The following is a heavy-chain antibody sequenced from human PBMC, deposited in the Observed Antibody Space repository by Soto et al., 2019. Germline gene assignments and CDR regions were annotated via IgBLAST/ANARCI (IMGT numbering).Heavy chain of an antibody. V-gene: IGHV1-2*02. CDR2: IYSDSGDT. Sequence: QVQMVQSGAEVKKPGASVKVSCKASEHTFSGYYMHWVRQAPGQGFEWMGWIYSDSGDTKYGQDFQGRVTMSRDTSITTIYMEMTRLKSDDTAVYYCARNSKTGSYLVDYWGQGTLVTVSS. D-gene: IGHD2-21*01. CDR1: EHTFSGYY. J-gene: IGHJ4*02. CDR3: ARNSKTGSYLVDY.